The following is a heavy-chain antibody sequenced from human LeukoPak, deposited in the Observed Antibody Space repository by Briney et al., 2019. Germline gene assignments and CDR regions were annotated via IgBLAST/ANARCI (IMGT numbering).Heavy chain of an antibody. CDR1: GFTFSSYE. J-gene: IGHJ4*02. CDR2: ISSSGSTI. Sequence: GGSLRLSCAASGFTFSSYEMNWVRQAPGKGLGWVSYISSSGSTIYYADSVKGRFTISRDNAKNSLYLQMNSLRAEDTAVYYCARERSVSGWSPPLSLDYWGQGTLVTVSS. CDR3: ARERSVSGWSPPLSLDY. D-gene: IGHD6-19*01. V-gene: IGHV3-48*03.